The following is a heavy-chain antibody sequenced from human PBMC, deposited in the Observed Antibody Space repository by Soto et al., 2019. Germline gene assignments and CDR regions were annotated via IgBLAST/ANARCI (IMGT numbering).Heavy chain of an antibody. CDR2: ISSNGGST. V-gene: IGHV3-64*01. CDR1: GFTFSSYA. CDR3: ARTGQCSGGSCYFLTSYYYYGMDV. D-gene: IGHD2-15*01. Sequence: EVQLVESGGGLVQPGGSLRLSCAASGFTFSSYAMHWVRQAPGKGLEYVSAISSNGGSTYYANSVKGRFTISRDNSKNTLNLQMGSLGAKDIAVYYCARTGQCSGGSCYFLTSYYYYGMDVWGQGTTVTVS. J-gene: IGHJ6*02.